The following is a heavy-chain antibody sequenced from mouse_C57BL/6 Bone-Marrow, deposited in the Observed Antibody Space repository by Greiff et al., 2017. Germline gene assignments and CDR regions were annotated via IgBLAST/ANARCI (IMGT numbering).Heavy chain of an antibody. Sequence: EVKLVESGGGLVQPGGSLKLSCAASGFTFSDYGMAWVRQAPRKGPEWVAFISNLAYSIYYADTVTGRFTSSRENAKNTLYLEMSSLRSEDTAMYYCARQGIYDGYLYAMDYWGQGTSVTVSS. J-gene: IGHJ4*01. D-gene: IGHD2-3*01. CDR3: ARQGIYDGYLYAMDY. V-gene: IGHV5-15*04. CDR1: GFTFSDYG. CDR2: ISNLAYSI.